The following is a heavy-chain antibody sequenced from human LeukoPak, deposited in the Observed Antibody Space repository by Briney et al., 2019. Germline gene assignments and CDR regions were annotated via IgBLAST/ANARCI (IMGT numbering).Heavy chain of an antibody. CDR1: GDSVSSNSAA. D-gene: IGHD3-3*01. J-gene: IGHJ4*02. V-gene: IGHV6-1*01. Sequence: SQTLSLTCAISGDSVSSNSAAWNWIRQSPSRGLEWLGRTYYRSKWYNDYAVSVKSRITINPDTSKSQFSLQLNSVTPEDTAVYYCARGNYDFWSGYSNYFDYWGQGTLVTVSS. CDR3: ARGNYDFWSGYSNYFDY. CDR2: TYYRSKWYN.